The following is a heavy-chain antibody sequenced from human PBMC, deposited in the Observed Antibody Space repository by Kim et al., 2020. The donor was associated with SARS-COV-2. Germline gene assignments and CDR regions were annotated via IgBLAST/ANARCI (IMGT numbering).Heavy chain of an antibody. CDR1: GYTFTSYG. CDR3: ARVIAARPHYYYYGMDV. J-gene: IGHJ6*02. CDR2: ISAYNGNT. Sequence: ASVKVSCKASGYTFTSYGISWVRQAPGQGLEWMGWISAYNGNTNYAQKLQGRVTMTTDTSTSTAYMELRSLRSDDTAVYYCARVIAARPHYYYYGMDVWGQGTTVTVSS. V-gene: IGHV1-18*01. D-gene: IGHD6-6*01.